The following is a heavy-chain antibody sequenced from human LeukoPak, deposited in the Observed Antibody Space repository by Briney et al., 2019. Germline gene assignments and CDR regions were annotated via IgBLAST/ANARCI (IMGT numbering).Heavy chain of an antibody. V-gene: IGHV1-2*02. Sequence: ASVTVSCKASGYTFTGYYMHWVRQAPGQGLEWMGWINPNSGGTNYAQKFQGRVTMTRDTSISTAYMELSRLRSDDTAVYYCADIHDYGDYDGGPRWGQGTLVTVSS. CDR1: GYTFTGYY. CDR2: INPNSGGT. CDR3: ADIHDYGDYDGGPR. J-gene: IGHJ4*02. D-gene: IGHD4-17*01.